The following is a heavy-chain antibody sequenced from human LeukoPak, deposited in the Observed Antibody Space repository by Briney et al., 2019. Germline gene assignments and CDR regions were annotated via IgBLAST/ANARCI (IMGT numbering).Heavy chain of an antibody. J-gene: IGHJ6*03. D-gene: IGHD1-26*01. CDR1: GGSISSYY. CDR3: ARARVGSIYYYYYMDV. V-gene: IGHV4-59*01. CDR2: IYYSGST. Sequence: PSETLSLTCTVSGGSISSYYWSWIRQPPGKGLEWIGYIYYSGSTNYNPSLKSRVTISVDTSKNQFSLKLSSVTAADTAVYYCARARVGSIYYYYYMDVWGKGTTVTISS.